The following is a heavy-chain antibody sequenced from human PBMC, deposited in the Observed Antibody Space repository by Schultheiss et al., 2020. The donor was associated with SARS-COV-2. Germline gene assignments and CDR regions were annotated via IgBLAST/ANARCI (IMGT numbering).Heavy chain of an antibody. J-gene: IGHJ4*02. V-gene: IGHV4-39*01. D-gene: IGHD6-19*01. CDR3: ARLDMGSGWWPLDY. CDR1: GGSISSSSYY. CDR2: IYYSGST. Sequence: SETLSLTCTVSGGSISSSSYYWGWIRQPPGKGLEWIGYIYYSGSTNYNPSLKSRVTISVDTSKNQFSLKLSSVTAADTAVYYCARLDMGSGWWPLDYWGQGTLVTVSS.